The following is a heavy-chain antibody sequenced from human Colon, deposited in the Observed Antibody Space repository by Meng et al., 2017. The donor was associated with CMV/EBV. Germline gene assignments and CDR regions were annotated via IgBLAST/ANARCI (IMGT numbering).Heavy chain of an antibody. J-gene: IGHJ5*02. D-gene: IGHD5-18*01. V-gene: IGHV3-30*02. CDR3: GKDRDSYGYGNWFDP. Sequence: SGFTFSYYGMHWVRQAPGKGLEWVAFIQYDGSNEYYAEYVKARFTISRDNYKNILYLQMNSLRPDDTAVYYCGKDRDSYGYGNWFDPWGQGTLVTVSS. CDR1: GFTFSYYG. CDR2: IQYDGSNE.